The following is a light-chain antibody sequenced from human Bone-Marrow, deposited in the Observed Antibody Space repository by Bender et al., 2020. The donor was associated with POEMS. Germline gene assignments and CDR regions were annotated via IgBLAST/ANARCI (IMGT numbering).Light chain of an antibody. CDR3: QSWGSNTAV. CDR1: KLGEEY. V-gene: IGLV3-1*01. Sequence: YELTQPPSVSVSPGQTATITCSGEKLGEEYACWYQQKPGQSPVVVIYQDTKRPSGIPERFSCSTSGNTASLTISGTQTMDEADYYCQSWGSNTAVFGGGTKLTVL. CDR2: QDT. J-gene: IGLJ2*01.